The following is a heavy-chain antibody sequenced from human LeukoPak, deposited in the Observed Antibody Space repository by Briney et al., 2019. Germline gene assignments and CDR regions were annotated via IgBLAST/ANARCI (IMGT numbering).Heavy chain of an antibody. CDR2: INHSGST. D-gene: IGHD2-2*01. J-gene: IGHJ3*02. CDR3: SRGRLVYCSSTSCYSAFDI. Sequence: NSSETLSLSCAAYGGSFSGYYWSWIRQPPGKGLEWIGEINHSGSTNYNPSLQRRVTISVDTSKNQFSLLLSSVIAADAAVYYCSRGRLVYCSSTSCYSAFDIWGQGTMVTVSS. V-gene: IGHV4-34*01. CDR1: GGSFSGYY.